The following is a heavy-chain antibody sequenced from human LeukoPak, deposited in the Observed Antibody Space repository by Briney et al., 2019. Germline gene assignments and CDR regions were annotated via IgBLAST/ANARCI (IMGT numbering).Heavy chain of an antibody. J-gene: IGHJ4*02. V-gene: IGHV4-61*02. CDR3: ARDGGDGYTSYDTGFDY. Sequence: SSETLSLTCTVSGGSISSGSYYWSWIRQPDGKGLEWIGRIYTSGSTNYNPSLKSRVTISVDTSKNQFSLKLSSVTAADTAVYYCARDGGDGYTSYDTGFDYWGQGTLVTVSS. CDR1: GGSISSGSYY. CDR2: IYTSGST. D-gene: IGHD5-24*01.